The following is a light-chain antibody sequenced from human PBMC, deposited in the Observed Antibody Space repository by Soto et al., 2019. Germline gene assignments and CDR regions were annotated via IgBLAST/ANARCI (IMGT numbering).Light chain of an antibody. CDR2: DVS. Sequence: QSALTQPPSVSGSPGKSVTISCTGTSSDVGGYNRVSWYQQPPGKAPKLLIYDVSNRPSGGSTRFSGSKSGNTASLTISGLKAEDEADYYCTSYATGSAYVFGPGTKLTVL. V-gene: IGLV2-18*02. CDR3: TSYATGSAYV. J-gene: IGLJ1*01. CDR1: SSDVGGYNR.